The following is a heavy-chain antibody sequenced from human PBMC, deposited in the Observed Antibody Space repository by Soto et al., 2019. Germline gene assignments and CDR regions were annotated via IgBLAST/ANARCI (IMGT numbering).Heavy chain of an antibody. CDR2: IYYSGNT. Sequence: SETLSLTCTVSGGSIRSGGYYWSWVRQNPRKGLEWIGNIYYSGNTYYNPSLKSRLTISVDTSKDQFSLNLSSVTAADTAVYYCARDRLMATAGTARHYFGLDVWGQGTTVTVSS. V-gene: IGHV4-31*03. CDR1: GGSIRSGGYY. CDR3: ARDRLMATAGTARHYFGLDV. J-gene: IGHJ6*02. D-gene: IGHD5-18*01.